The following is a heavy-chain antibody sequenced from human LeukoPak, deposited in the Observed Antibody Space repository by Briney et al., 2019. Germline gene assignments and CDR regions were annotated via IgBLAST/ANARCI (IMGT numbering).Heavy chain of an antibody. V-gene: IGHV3-11*04. CDR1: GFTFSDYY. CDR3: ARVPGYCSSTSCPYWYFDL. CDR2: ISSSGSTI. D-gene: IGHD2-2*01. Sequence: GESLKISCAASGFTFSDYYMSWIRQAPGKGLEWVSYISSSGSTIYYADSVKGRFTISRDNAKNSLYLQMNSLRAEDTAVYYCARVPGYCSSTSCPYWYFDLWGRGTLVTVSS. J-gene: IGHJ2*01.